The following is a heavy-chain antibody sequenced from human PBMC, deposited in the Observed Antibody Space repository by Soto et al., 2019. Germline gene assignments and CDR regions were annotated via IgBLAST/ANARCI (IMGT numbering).Heavy chain of an antibody. CDR3: AKDGRSYGSGSYYANDY. CDR2: ISGSGGST. V-gene: IGHV3-23*01. D-gene: IGHD3-10*01. J-gene: IGHJ4*02. CDR1: GFTFSSYA. Sequence: GGSLRLSCAASGFTFSSYAMSWVRQAPGKGLEWVSAISGSGGSTYYADSVKGRFTISRDNSKNTLYLQMNSLRAEDTAVYYCAKDGRSYGSGSYYANDYWGQGTLVTVSS.